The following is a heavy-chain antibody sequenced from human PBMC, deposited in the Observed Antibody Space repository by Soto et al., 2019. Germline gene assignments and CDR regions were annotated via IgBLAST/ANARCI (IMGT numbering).Heavy chain of an antibody. CDR2: IYWNDDK. Sequence: QITLKESGPTLVKPTQTLTLTCTFSGFSLSTSGVGVGWIRQPPGKALEWLAIIYWNDDKRYSPSLKSRLTITKDTSKNQVVLTMTNMDPVDTATYYCAHSDRYLPKYYDFWSGYGGFDYWGQGTLVTVSS. V-gene: IGHV2-5*01. CDR3: AHSDRYLPKYYDFWSGYGGFDY. J-gene: IGHJ4*02. CDR1: GFSLSTSGVG. D-gene: IGHD3-3*01.